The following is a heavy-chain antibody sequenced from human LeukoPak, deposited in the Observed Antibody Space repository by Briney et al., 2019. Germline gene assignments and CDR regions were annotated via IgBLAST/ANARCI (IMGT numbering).Heavy chain of an antibody. CDR3: TRPYYDFWSGHADNWFDP. D-gene: IGHD3-3*01. CDR2: INPNSGGT. J-gene: IGHJ5*02. Sequence: GASVKVSCKASGYTFTGYYMYWVRQAPGQGLEWMGWINPNSGGTNYAQKFQGRVTMARDTSISTAYMELSRLRSDDTAVYYCTRPYYDFWSGHADNWFDPWGQGTLVTVSS. CDR1: GYTFTGYY. V-gene: IGHV1-2*02.